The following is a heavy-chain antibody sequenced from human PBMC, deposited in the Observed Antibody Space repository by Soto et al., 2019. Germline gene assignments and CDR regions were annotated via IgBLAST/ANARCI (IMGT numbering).Heavy chain of an antibody. Sequence: GASVKVSCKASGYTFTSYDINWVRQATGQGLEWMGWMNPNSGNTGYAQKLQGRVTMTRNTSISTANMEMSSLRSEDTAVYYCARGRPLAYYDILTGPRHRNWFDPWGQGTLVTVSS. CDR3: ARGRPLAYYDILTGPRHRNWFDP. V-gene: IGHV1-8*01. CDR2: MNPNSGNT. D-gene: IGHD3-9*01. J-gene: IGHJ5*02. CDR1: GYTFTSYD.